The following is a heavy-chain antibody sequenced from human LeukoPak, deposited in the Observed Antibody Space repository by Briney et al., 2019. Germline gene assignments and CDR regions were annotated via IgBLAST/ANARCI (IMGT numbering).Heavy chain of an antibody. Sequence: GGSLRLSCTASGFTFGDYAMSWFRQAPGKGLEWVGFIRSKAYGGTTEYAASVKGRFTISRDDSKSIAYLQMNSLKTEDTAVYYCVQDWAWGAFAYWGQGTLVTVSS. CDR2: IRSKAYGGTT. CDR3: VQDWAWGAFAY. D-gene: IGHD7-27*01. V-gene: IGHV3-49*03. CDR1: GFTFGDYA. J-gene: IGHJ4*02.